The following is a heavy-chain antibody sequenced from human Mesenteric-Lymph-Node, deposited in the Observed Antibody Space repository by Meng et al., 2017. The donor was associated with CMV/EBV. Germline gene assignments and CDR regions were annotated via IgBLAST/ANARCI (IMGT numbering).Heavy chain of an antibody. CDR2: NITINGGV. CDR1: GGSLSSNS. V-gene: IGHV1-69*10. Sequence: SVKVSCKASGGSLSSNSINWMRQAAGQEREWVGGNITINGGVNYAPKLQGRVTITADRSTNIAYMELSSLRSEDTAVYYCARDRALFSGLYGSGSYQPFDIWGHGTLVTVSS. CDR3: ARDRALFSGLYGSGSYQPFDI. J-gene: IGHJ3*02. D-gene: IGHD3-10*01.